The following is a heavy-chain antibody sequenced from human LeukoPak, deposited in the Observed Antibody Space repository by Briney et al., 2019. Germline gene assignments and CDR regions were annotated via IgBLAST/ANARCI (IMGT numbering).Heavy chain of an antibody. CDR1: GYTFTSYG. D-gene: IGHD3-22*01. V-gene: IGHV1-18*01. Sequence: ASVKVSCKASGYTFTSYGISWVRQAPGQGLEWMGWISAYNGNTNYAQKLQGRVTMTTGTSTSTAYMELRSLRSDDTALYCCARVRGYYDSSGPRDYWGQGTLVTVS. CDR3: ARVRGYYDSSGPRDY. CDR2: ISAYNGNT. J-gene: IGHJ4*02.